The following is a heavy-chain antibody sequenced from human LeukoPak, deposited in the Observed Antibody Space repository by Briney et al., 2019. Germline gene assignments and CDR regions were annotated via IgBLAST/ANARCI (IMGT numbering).Heavy chain of an antibody. CDR1: GGSISSSSYY. J-gene: IGHJ5*02. CDR2: IYYSGST. Sequence: KASETLYLTCTVSGGSISSSSYYWGWIRQPPGKGLEWIGSIYYSGSTYYNPSLKSRVTISVDTSKNQFSLKLSSVTAADTAVYYCARLGFGYALGFDPWGQGTLVTVSS. CDR3: ARLGFGYALGFDP. D-gene: IGHD3-10*01. V-gene: IGHV4-39*01.